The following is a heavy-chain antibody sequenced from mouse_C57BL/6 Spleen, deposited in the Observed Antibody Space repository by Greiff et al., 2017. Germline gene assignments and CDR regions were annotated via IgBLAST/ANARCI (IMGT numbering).Heavy chain of an antibody. V-gene: IGHV14-1*01. D-gene: IGHD1-1*01. Sequence: VQLQQSGAELVRPGASVKLSCTASGFNIKDYYMHWVKQRPEQGLEWIGRIDPEDGDTEYAPKFHGKATMTADTSSNAAYLQLSSLTSEDTAVYYCTTEYYGSIGYWGQGTTLTVSS. CDR2: IDPEDGDT. J-gene: IGHJ2*01. CDR1: GFNIKDYY. CDR3: TTEYYGSIGY.